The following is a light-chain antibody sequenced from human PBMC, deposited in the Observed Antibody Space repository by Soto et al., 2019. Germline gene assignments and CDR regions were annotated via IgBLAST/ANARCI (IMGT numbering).Light chain of an antibody. Sequence: QSALTQPASVSGSPGQSITISCTGTSSDVGGYNYVSWYQQNPGKATKLMIYEVSNRPSGFSNRFSGSKSDNTASLTISGLQAEEESDYYCTSYRSTSTRYVFGTGTKLTVL. V-gene: IGLV2-14*01. CDR1: SSDVGGYNY. CDR3: TSYRSTSTRYV. J-gene: IGLJ1*01. CDR2: EVS.